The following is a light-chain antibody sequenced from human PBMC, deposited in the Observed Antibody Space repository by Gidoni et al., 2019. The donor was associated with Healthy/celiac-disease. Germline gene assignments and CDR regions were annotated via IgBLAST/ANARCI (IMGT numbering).Light chain of an antibody. CDR2: DSS. J-gene: IGKJ4*01. Sequence: DIVLTQSPATLSLSPGERATLSCRASQSDSSTLALYQQKPGQAPRLLIYDSSNRATGIPARFSGSGSVTDFTLTISSLEPEDFAVYYCQQRSNWPRRALTFXGXTKVEIK. V-gene: IGKV3-11*01. CDR1: QSDSST. CDR3: QQRSNWPRRALT.